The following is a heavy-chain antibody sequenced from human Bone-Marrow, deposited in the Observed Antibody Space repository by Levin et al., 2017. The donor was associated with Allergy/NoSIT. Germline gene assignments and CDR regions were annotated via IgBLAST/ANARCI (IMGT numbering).Heavy chain of an antibody. Sequence: GGSLRLSCAASGFTFSSYSMNWVRQAPGKGLEWVSSISSSSSYIYYADSVKGRFTISRDNAKNSLYLQMNSLRAEDTAVYYCARENTLLWFGESHPLPFDYWGQGTLVTVSS. D-gene: IGHD3-10*01. CDR2: ISSSSSYI. V-gene: IGHV3-21*01. CDR3: ARENTLLWFGESHPLPFDY. CDR1: GFTFSSYS. J-gene: IGHJ4*02.